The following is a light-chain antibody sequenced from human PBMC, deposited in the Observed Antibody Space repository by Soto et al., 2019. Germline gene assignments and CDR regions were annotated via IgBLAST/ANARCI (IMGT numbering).Light chain of an antibody. Sequence: EIQMTQSPSSLSASVGGIVTITCRASQSISSWLAWYQQKPGKAPKLLIYDASSLESGVPSRFSGSGSGTEFTLTISSLQPDDSATYYCQQYNTFWTFGQGTKV. CDR1: QSISSW. J-gene: IGKJ1*01. CDR2: DAS. V-gene: IGKV1-5*01. CDR3: QQYNTFWT.